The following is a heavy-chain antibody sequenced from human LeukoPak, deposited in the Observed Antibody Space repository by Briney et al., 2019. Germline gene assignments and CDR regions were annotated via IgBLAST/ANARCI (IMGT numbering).Heavy chain of an antibody. CDR3: ARIRRNSVDWYADDN. J-gene: IGHJ4*02. D-gene: IGHD3-9*01. Sequence: SETLSLTCTVSGDSTTSYYWSWIRQPAGKGLEWIGRISITDGTSYTPSLQSRVTMSVDASKNQFSLKLSSVTAADTAVYYCARIRRNSVDWYADDNWGQGTLVTVSS. CDR2: ISITDGT. V-gene: IGHV4-4*07. CDR1: GDSTTSYY.